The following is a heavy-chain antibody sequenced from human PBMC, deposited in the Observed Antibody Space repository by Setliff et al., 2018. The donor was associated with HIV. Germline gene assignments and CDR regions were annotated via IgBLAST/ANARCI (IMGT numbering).Heavy chain of an antibody. J-gene: IGHJ6*02. D-gene: IGHD3-9*01. V-gene: IGHV4-38-2*02. Sequence: SETLSLTCSVSGYSINSGYYWGWIRQPPGKGLEWIGNIYHSGNTYYNPSLKSRVTISVDTSKNQFSLKLSSVTAADTAVYFCARDPGYFDWLRSYRHYYGMDVWGQGTTVTVSS. CDR3: ARDPGYFDWLRSYRHYYGMDV. CDR2: IYHSGNT. CDR1: GYSINSGYY.